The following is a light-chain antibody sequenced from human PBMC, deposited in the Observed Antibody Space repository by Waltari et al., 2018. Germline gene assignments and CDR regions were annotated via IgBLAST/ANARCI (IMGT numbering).Light chain of an antibody. CDR3: MQALQTPDT. J-gene: IGKJ2*01. CDR1: QSLLYSNGYNY. Sequence: EIVMTQSPLSLPVTPGEPASISCRSSQSLLYSNGYNYLDWYLQKPGQSPQLLIYLGSNRASGVPDRFSGSGSGTDFTLKINRVEAEDVGVYYCMQALQTPDTFGQGTKLDIK. CDR2: LGS. V-gene: IGKV2-28*01.